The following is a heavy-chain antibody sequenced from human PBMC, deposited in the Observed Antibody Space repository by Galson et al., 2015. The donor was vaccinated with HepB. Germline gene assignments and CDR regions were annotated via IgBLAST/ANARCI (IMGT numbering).Heavy chain of an antibody. V-gene: IGHV3-23*01. CDR3: AKDQGYRESDDFDI. J-gene: IGHJ3*02. CDR1: GGTFSSYA. Sequence: SCKASGGTFSSYAMSWVRQAPGKGLEWVSAISGSGGSTYYADSVKGRFTISRDNSKNTLYLQMNSLRAEDTAVYYCAKDQGYRESDDFDIWGQGTMVTVSS. D-gene: IGHD6-13*01. CDR2: ISGSGGST.